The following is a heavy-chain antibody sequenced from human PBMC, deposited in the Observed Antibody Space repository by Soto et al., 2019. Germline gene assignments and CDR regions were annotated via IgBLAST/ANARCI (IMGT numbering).Heavy chain of an antibody. CDR1: GGSINGYY. CDR2: FHFSGGT. D-gene: IGHD5-18*01. CDR3: ARASGYSYGYDDFFDN. Sequence: QVQLQESGPGLVKPSETLSLTCTVSGGSINGYYWTWLRQSPTNGLEWIGYFHFSGGTKYNPSLESRLTISADTSKNQISLILSSVTAADTAVYYCARASGYSYGYDDFFDNWGQGTLANVSS. J-gene: IGHJ4*01. V-gene: IGHV4-59*01.